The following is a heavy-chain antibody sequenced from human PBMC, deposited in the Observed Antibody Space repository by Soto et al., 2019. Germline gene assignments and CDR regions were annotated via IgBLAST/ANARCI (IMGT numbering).Heavy chain of an antibody. CDR2: VSFDGKVT. CDR3: SRDSAGWFPAGTDN. J-gene: IGHJ4*02. Sequence: GGSLRLSCTGSGFTFNSLSLHWVRQGPDKGLEWVAVVSFDGKVTYYADSVKGRFTISRNDSKSVAYLQMNSLKTDDSAVYFCSRDSAGWFPAGTDNWGQGTLVTVSS. D-gene: IGHD6-19*01. V-gene: IGHV3-30*04. CDR1: GFTFNSLS.